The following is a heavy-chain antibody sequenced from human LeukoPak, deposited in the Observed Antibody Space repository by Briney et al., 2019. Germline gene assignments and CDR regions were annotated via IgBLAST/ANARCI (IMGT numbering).Heavy chain of an antibody. V-gene: IGHV4-39*01. CDR3: ARLGCSSASCYPGN. Sequence: SGTLSLTCTVSGGSISSSYYYWGWVRQPPGKGLEWIGSLYYSGWSTYYNSSLKSRVTISVDTSKNQFSLKLNSVTAADTAVYYCARLGCSSASCYPGNWGQGTLVTVSS. D-gene: IGHD2-2*01. J-gene: IGHJ4*02. CDR2: LYYSGWST. CDR1: GGSISSSYYY.